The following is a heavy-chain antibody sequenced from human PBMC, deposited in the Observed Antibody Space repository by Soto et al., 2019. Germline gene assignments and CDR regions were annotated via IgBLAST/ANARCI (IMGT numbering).Heavy chain of an antibody. CDR1: GGTFGSYA. V-gene: IGHV1-69*12. CDR2: IIPIFSTP. J-gene: IGHJ5*02. CDR3: ARPIQYYFDTSAQSAWFDP. D-gene: IGHD3-22*01. Sequence: QVQLVQSGAEVKKPGSSVKVSCKTSGGTFGSYAIGWVRQAPGLGLEWMGGIIPIFSTPNYAQKFQGRVTITADESTSTADMELSSLRSEDTAVYYCARPIQYYFDTSAQSAWFDPWGQGTLVTVSS.